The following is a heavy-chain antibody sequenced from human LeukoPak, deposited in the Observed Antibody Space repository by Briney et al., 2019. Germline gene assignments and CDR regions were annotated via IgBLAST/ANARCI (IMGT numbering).Heavy chain of an antibody. CDR3: ARDTDCSSTSCYVNALDY. CDR2: ISGSSSYI. D-gene: IGHD2-2*01. CDR1: GFTFSSYS. Sequence: GGSLRLSCAASGFTFSSYSMNWVRQAPGKGLEWVSSISGSSSYIYYADSVKGRLTISRDNAKNSLYLQMNSLRAEDTAVYYCARDTDCSSTSCYVNALDYWGQGTLVTVSS. V-gene: IGHV3-21*01. J-gene: IGHJ4*02.